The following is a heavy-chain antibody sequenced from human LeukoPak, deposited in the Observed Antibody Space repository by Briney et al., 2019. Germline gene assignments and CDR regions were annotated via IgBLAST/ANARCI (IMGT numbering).Heavy chain of an antibody. CDR1: GYTFTSYD. V-gene: IGHV1-8*01. CDR3: ARGSVWGSSDAFDI. J-gene: IGHJ3*02. Sequence: GASVKVSCKASGYTFTSYDINWVRQATGQGLEWMGWMNPNSGNTGYAQKFQGRVTMTRNTSISTAYMELSSLRSGDTAVYYCARGSVWGSSDAFDIWGQGTMVTVSS. D-gene: IGHD3-16*01. CDR2: MNPNSGNT.